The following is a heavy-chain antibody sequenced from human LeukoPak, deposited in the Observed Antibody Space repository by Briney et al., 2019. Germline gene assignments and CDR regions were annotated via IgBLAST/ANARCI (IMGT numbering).Heavy chain of an antibody. D-gene: IGHD3-9*01. CDR1: GGSVSSSLNY. CDR2: TYYTGST. V-gene: IGHV4-39*01. Sequence: PSETLSLTCTVSGGSVSSSLNYWGWGRQPPGKGLEWIGNTYYTGSTYSNPTLKSRVTMSVDTSKNQFSLKLSSVTAADTAVYYCARLTKGRYFDYIFDYWGQGTLLTVSS. J-gene: IGHJ4*02. CDR3: ARLTKGRYFDYIFDY.